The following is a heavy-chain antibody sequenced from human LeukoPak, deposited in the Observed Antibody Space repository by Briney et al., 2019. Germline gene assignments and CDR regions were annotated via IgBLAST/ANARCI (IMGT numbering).Heavy chain of an antibody. CDR3: ARDRMSMTPSYYYYYMDV. Sequence: SSETLSLTCTVSGGSISSYYWSWIRQPAGKGLEWIGRIYTSGSTNYNPSLKSRVTMSVDTSKNQFSLKLSSVTAADTAVYYCARDRMSMTPSYYYYYMDVWGKGTTVTISS. CDR2: IYTSGST. V-gene: IGHV4-4*07. D-gene: IGHD2-15*01. CDR1: GGSISSYY. J-gene: IGHJ6*03.